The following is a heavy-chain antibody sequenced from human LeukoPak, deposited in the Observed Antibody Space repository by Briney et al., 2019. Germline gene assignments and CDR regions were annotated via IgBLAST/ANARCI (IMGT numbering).Heavy chain of an antibody. D-gene: IGHD4-23*01. CDR2: IYHSGST. CDR1: GGSISNGGYY. J-gene: IGHJ4*02. V-gene: IGHV4-30-2*01. CDR3: ARDSGFDYGGIFFDY. Sequence: SQTLSLTCTVSGGSISNGGYYWSWIRQPPGKGLEWIGYIYHSGSTYYNPSLKSRVTISVDRSKNQSSLKLSSVTAADTAVYYCARDSGFDYGGIFFDYWGQGTLVTVSS.